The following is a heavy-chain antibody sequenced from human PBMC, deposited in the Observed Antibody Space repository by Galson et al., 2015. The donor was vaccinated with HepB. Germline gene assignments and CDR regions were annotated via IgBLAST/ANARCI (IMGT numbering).Heavy chain of an antibody. CDR1: GASISSYY. D-gene: IGHD3-22*01. CDR3: ARAITMIEVDNWYFDL. Sequence: SETLSLTCTVSGASISSYYWTWIRQPAGKGLEWIGRIATTGSTDYSPSLKSRVTMSLDTSKNQLSLKLSSVTAADTAVYYCARAITMIEVDNWYFDLWGRGTLVTVSS. V-gene: IGHV4-4*07. J-gene: IGHJ2*01. CDR2: IATTGST.